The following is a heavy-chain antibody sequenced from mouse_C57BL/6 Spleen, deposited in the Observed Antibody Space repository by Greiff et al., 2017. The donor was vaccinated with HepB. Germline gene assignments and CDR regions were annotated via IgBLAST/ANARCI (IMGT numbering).Heavy chain of an antibody. CDR1: GYTFTSYW. V-gene: IGHV1-52*01. D-gene: IGHD4-1*01. CDR2: IDPSDSET. Sequence: QVQLQQPGAELVRPGSSVKLSCKASGYTFTSYWMHWVKQRPIQGLEWIGNIDPSDSETHYNQKFKDKATLTVDKSSSTAYMQLSSLTFEDSAVYYCARSNWDYWYFDVWGTGTTVTVSS. J-gene: IGHJ1*03. CDR3: ARSNWDYWYFDV.